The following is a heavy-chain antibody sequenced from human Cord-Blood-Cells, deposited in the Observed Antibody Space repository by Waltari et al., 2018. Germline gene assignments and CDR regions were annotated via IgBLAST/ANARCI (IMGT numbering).Heavy chain of an antibody. CDR3: ARPVPGGQSSTDAFDI. J-gene: IGHJ3*02. Sequence: QVQLVQSGAEVKKPGASVKVSCKASGYTFTGYYMHWVRQAPGQGLEWMGRINPNSGGTNYAQKFQGRVTMTRDTSISTAYMVLSRLRSDDTAVYYCARPVPGGQSSTDAFDIWGQGTMVTVSS. CDR1: GYTFTGYY. CDR2: INPNSGGT. V-gene: IGHV1-2*06. D-gene: IGHD2-2*01.